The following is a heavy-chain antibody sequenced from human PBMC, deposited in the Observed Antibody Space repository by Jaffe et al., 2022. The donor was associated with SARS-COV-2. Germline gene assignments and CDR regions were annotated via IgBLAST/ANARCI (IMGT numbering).Heavy chain of an antibody. CDR1: GFPFNNHW. V-gene: IGHV3-7*03. J-gene: IGHJ6*02. Sequence: QVVESGGDLVQPGGSLRLSCAASGFPFNNHWMSWVRQAPGKGPEWVANIKKDGSEVNYLDSVRGRFTISRDNAKNSLFLQMNSLRADDTAVYYCVKGGGIGDVWGQGTTVTVSS. CDR3: VKGGGIGDV. CDR2: IKKDGSEV.